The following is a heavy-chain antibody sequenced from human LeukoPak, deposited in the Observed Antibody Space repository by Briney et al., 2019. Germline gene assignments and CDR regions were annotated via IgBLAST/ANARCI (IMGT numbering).Heavy chain of an antibody. CDR3: ARAGRSYQLLPYYYYGMDV. J-gene: IGHJ6*02. CDR2: IYTSGST. Sequence: PSETLSLTCTVSGGSISSYYWSWIRQPAGKGLEWIGRIYTSGSTNYNPSLKSRVTMSVDTSKNQFSLKLSSVTAADTAVYYCARAGRSYQLLPYYYYGMDVWGQGTTVTVSS. CDR1: GGSISSYY. V-gene: IGHV4-4*07. D-gene: IGHD2-2*01.